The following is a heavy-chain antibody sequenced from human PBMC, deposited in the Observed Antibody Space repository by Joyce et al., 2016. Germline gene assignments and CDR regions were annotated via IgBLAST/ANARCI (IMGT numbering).Heavy chain of an antibody. CDR3: AREIDYYDSSGYYPGHFFDY. Sequence: QVQLQESGPGLVKPSETLSLTCTVSGGSITGFYWSWIRQPPGKGLECIGYIYYSGSTNYNPSLKSRVTISEDTSKNQFSLKLTSVTAADTAVYFCAREIDYYDSSGYYPGHFFDYWGQGNLVTVSS. CDR2: IYYSGST. J-gene: IGHJ4*02. CDR1: GGSITGFY. V-gene: IGHV4-59*01. D-gene: IGHD3-22*01.